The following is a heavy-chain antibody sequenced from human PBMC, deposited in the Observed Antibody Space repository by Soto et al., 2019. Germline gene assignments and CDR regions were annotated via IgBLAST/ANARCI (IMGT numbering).Heavy chain of an antibody. J-gene: IGHJ4*02. CDR2: ISSSDTI. CDR3: ARDLGYYDSSGYFDY. Sequence: GGSLRLSCAASGFTFSDYYMSWIRQAPGRGLEWVSYISSSDTIYYADSVKGRFTISRDNAKNSLYLQMNSLRAEDTALYYCARDLGYYDSSGYFDYWGQGTLVTV. D-gene: IGHD3-22*01. CDR1: GFTFSDYY. V-gene: IGHV3-11*01.